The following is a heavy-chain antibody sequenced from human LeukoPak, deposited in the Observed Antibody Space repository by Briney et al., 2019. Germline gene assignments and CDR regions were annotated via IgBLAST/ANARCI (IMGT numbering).Heavy chain of an antibody. CDR3: ARGVDAAAGTDPLVYYYMDV. CDR1: GYTFTSYY. V-gene: IGHV1-46*01. CDR2: INPSGGST. Sequence: ASVKVSCKASGYTFTSYYMHWVRQAPGQGLEWMGIINPSGGSTSYAQKFQGRVTMTRDTSTSTVYMELSSLRSEDTAVYYCARGVDAAAGTDPLVYYYMDVWGKGTTVTVSS. J-gene: IGHJ6*03. D-gene: IGHD6-13*01.